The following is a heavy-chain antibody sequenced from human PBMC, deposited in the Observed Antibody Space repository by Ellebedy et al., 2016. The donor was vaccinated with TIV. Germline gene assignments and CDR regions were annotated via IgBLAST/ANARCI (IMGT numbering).Heavy chain of an antibody. CDR2: IGHDGSNK. V-gene: IGHV3-33*01. CDR1: GITFSTHN. CDR3: ARVGWNLVAASDV. D-gene: IGHD1-1*01. J-gene: IGHJ3*01. Sequence: GESLKISCTASGITFSTHNLHWVRHAPGKGLEWVAVIGHDGSNKYYAASLEGRFTISRDNSKNKLYLQMNSLRPDDTAVYYYARVGWNLVAASDVWGHGTMVTVSS.